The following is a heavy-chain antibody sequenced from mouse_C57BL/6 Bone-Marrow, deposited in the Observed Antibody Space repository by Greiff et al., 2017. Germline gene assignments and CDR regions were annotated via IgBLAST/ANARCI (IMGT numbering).Heavy chain of an antibody. CDR3: ARDDYDGFAY. CDR2: SRNKANDYTT. D-gene: IGHD2-4*01. CDR1: GFTFSDFY. V-gene: IGHV7-1*01. J-gene: IGHJ3*01. Sequence: EVKLVESGGGLVQSGRSLRLSCATSGFTFSDFYMEWVRQAPGKGLEWIAASRNKANDYTTEYSASVKGRFIVSRDTSQSILYLQMNALRAEDTAIYYCARDDYDGFAYWGQGTLVTVSA.